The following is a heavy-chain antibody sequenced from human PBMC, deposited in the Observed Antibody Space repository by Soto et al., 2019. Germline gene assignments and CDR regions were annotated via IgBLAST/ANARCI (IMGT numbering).Heavy chain of an antibody. V-gene: IGHV4-30-4*01. Sequence: QVQLQESGPGLVKPSQTLSLTCTVSGGSISSGDDFWTWIRQPPGKGLEWIGYIYYSGSTYYNPSLKSRLTMSVDTSKYQYSLKLSSVTAADTAVYDCARDRAKWKDYYCYGMDVWGQGTTVTVSS. CDR1: GGSISSGDDF. CDR2: IYYSGST. D-gene: IGHD1-20*01. J-gene: IGHJ6*02. CDR3: ARDRAKWKDYYCYGMDV.